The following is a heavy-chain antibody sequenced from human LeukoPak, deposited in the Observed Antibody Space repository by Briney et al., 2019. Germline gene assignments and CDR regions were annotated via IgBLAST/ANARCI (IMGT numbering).Heavy chain of an antibody. J-gene: IGHJ6*02. CDR2: IYYSGST. V-gene: IGHV4-31*03. Sequence: SETLSLTCTVSGGSISSGGYYWSWIRQHPGRGLESIGYIYYSGSTYYNPSLKSRVTISVDTSKNQFSLKLSSVTAADTAVYYCARDCSSTSCYLRGFGMDVWGQGTTVTVSS. CDR3: ARDCSSTSCYLRGFGMDV. D-gene: IGHD2-2*01. CDR1: GGSISSGGYY.